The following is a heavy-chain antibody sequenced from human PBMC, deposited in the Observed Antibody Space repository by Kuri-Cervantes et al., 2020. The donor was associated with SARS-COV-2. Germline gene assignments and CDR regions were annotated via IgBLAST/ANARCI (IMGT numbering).Heavy chain of an antibody. J-gene: IGHJ4*02. V-gene: IGHV3-21*01. D-gene: IGHD6-13*01. CDR2: ISSSSSYI. Sequence: ETLSLTCAASGFTFSSYSMNWVRQAPGKGLEWVSSISSSSSYIYYADSVKGRFTISRDNAKNSLYLQMNNLRAEDTAVYYCARYSSSWSYYWGQGTLVTVSS. CDR1: GFTFSSYS. CDR3: ARYSSSWSYY.